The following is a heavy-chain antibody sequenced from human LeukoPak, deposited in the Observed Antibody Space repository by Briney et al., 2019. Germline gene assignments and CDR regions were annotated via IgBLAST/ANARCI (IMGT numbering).Heavy chain of an antibody. Sequence: GGSLRLSCVASGFTFSNSWMTWVRQAPGKGLEWVANINQGGSEINYVDSVKGRFTISRDSAKNSLYPQMNSLRAEDTAVYYCARGHYDMGVWGQGTTVTVSS. V-gene: IGHV3-7*01. CDR1: GFTFSNSW. CDR2: INQGGSEI. CDR3: ARGHYDMGV. J-gene: IGHJ6*02.